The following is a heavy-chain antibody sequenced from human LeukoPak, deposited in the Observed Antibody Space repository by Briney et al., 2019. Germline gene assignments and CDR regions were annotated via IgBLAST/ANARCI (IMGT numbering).Heavy chain of an antibody. CDR1: GFTFSSIA. V-gene: IGHV3-23*01. J-gene: IGHJ4*02. CDR2: ISGSGGGT. D-gene: IGHD1-26*01. CDR3: AKDLGRYRNNFFDY. Sequence: GGSLRLSCAASGFTFSSIAMSWVRQAPDKGLEWVSTISGSGGGTYYADSVKGRFTISRDDSKSTLYLQMNSLRADDTAVYYCAKDLGRYRNNFFDYWGQGNLVTVSS.